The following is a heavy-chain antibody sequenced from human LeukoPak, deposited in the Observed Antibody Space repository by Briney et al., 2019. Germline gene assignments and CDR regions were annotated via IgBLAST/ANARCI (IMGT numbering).Heavy chain of an antibody. J-gene: IGHJ6*02. V-gene: IGHV4-34*01. CDR2: INHSGST. CDR3: ARGPRVTMVREAYYYYGMDV. CDR1: GGSFSGYY. Sequence: SETLSLTCAVYGGSFSGYYWSWIRQPPGKGLEWIGEINHSGSTNYNPPLKSRVTISVDTSKNQFSLKLSSVTAADTAVYYCARGPRVTMVREAYYYYGMDVRGQGTTVTVSS. D-gene: IGHD3-10*01.